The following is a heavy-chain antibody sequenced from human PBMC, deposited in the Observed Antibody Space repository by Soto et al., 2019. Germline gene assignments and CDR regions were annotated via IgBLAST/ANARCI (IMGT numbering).Heavy chain of an antibody. D-gene: IGHD3-10*01. CDR1: GFPFTSYG. Sequence: ESGGGVVQPGRSLRLSCAASGFPFTSYGMHWVREGPDKGLEWVAIISYDGSDKYYADSVKGRFTISRDNSKNTLYLQMNRLRPEDTALYYCVGGQYYFDYRGQGTLVIVSS. J-gene: IGHJ4*02. CDR2: ISYDGSDK. V-gene: IGHV3-30*03. CDR3: VGGQYYFDY.